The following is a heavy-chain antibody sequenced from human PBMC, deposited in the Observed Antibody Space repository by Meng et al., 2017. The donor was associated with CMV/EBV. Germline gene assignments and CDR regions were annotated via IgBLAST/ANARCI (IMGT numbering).Heavy chain of an antibody. CDR2: INPNSGGT. CDR3: ARWGRGLTASSYGMDV. D-gene: IGHD1-14*01. CDR1: GYTFTVYY. J-gene: IGHJ6*02. V-gene: IGHV1-2*02. Sequence: ASVKVSRKASGYTFTVYYMHWVRQAPGQGLEWMGWINPNSGGTNYAQKFQGRVTMTRDTSISTAYMELSRLRSDDTAVYYCARWGRGLTASSYGMDVWGQGTTVTVSS.